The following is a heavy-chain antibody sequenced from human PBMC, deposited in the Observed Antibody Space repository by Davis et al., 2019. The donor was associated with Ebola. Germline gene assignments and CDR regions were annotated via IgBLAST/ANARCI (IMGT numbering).Heavy chain of an antibody. V-gene: IGHV3-23*01. D-gene: IGHD5-18*01. CDR2: ISGSGGST. CDR3: ARTGYSYGYYFDY. Sequence: GESLKISCETSGFIFRNYVMSWVRQAPGKGLEWVSAISGSGGSTYYADSVKGRFTISRDNAKNSLYLQMNSLRDEDTAVYYCARTGYSYGYYFDYWGQGTLVIVSS. J-gene: IGHJ4*02. CDR1: GFIFRNYV.